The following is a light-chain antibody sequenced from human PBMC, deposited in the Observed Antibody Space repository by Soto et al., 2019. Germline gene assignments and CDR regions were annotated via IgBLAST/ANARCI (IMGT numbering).Light chain of an antibody. V-gene: IGKV1-27*01. CDR3: QQYNIASYT. Sequence: DIQMTQSPSSLSASIGDTVTLTCRASQGISNYLAWYQQKPGKGPKLLIYATSTLQSGVPSRFSGSGSGTDFTLTILSLQSEDVATDYCQQYNIASYTFGQGTPLQIK. J-gene: IGKJ2*01. CDR1: QGISNY. CDR2: ATS.